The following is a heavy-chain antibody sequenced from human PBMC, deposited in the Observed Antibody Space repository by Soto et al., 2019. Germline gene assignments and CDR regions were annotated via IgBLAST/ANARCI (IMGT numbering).Heavy chain of an antibody. V-gene: IGHV1-69*13. J-gene: IGHJ6*02. CDR2: IIPIFGTA. CDR3: ARTPDYYDIWTGYFPYGEYGMDV. D-gene: IGHD3-9*01. CDR1: GGTFSSYA. Sequence: SVKVSCKDSGGTFSSYAISWGRQAPGQGLEWMGGIIPIFGTANYAQKFQGRVTITADESTSTAYMELSSLRSEDTAVYYCARTPDYYDIWTGYFPYGEYGMDVWGQGTTVTVSS.